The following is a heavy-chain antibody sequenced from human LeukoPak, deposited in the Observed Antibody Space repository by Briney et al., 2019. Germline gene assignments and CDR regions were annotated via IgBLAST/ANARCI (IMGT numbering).Heavy chain of an antibody. CDR3: ARGGGVVVVAANNWFDP. CDR2: IYYSGST. CDR1: GGSISSYY. J-gene: IGHJ5*02. V-gene: IGHV4-59*08. D-gene: IGHD2-15*01. Sequence: MPSETLSLTCTVSGGSISSYYWSWIRQPPGKGLEWIGYIYYSGSTNYNPSLKSRVTISVDTSKNQFSLKLSSVTAADTAVYYCARGGGVVVVAANNWFDPWGQGTLVTVSS.